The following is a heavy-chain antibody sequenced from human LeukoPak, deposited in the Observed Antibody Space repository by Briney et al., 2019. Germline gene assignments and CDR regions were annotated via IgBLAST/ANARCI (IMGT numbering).Heavy chain of an antibody. CDR2: IQYDTSQI. CDR3: AREGSRLVIHAFDI. Sequence: GGSLRLSCAASGFNFRGSGMHWVRQAPGKGLEWVAFIQYDTSQIYYAGSVKGRFTISRDNPKNTVYLQMNSLRSDDTAVYFCAREGSRLVIHAFDIWGQGTMVTVS. J-gene: IGHJ3*02. V-gene: IGHV3-30*02. CDR1: GFNFRGSG. D-gene: IGHD2-21*01.